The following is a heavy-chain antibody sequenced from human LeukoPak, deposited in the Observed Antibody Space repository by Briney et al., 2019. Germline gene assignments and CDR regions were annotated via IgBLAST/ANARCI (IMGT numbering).Heavy chain of an antibody. Sequence: ASVKVSCKASGYTFTGYYMHWVRQAPGQGLEWMAWMNPNSGKTGYAQKFQGRVTLTRNTSMTTASKELSSLKSEDTAVYYCARGPTLSGFDYWGQGTLVTVSS. CDR2: MNPNSGKT. V-gene: IGHV1-8*02. J-gene: IGHJ4*02. CDR3: ARGPTLSGFDY. D-gene: IGHD1-26*01. CDR1: GYTFTGYY.